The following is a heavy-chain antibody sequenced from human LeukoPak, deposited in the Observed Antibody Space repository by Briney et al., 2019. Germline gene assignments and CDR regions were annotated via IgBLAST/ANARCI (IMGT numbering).Heavy chain of an antibody. CDR3: AGDKEITGNGRPNWFDP. Sequence: SETLSLTCAVSGYSISSGYYWGWIRQPPGKGLQWIGSIFQRGYSYYNPSLKSRVTISVDTSRNQFSLKLSSVTAADTAVYYCAGDKEITGNGRPNWFDPWGQGTLVTVSS. CDR2: IFQRGYS. J-gene: IGHJ5*02. V-gene: IGHV4-38-2*01. D-gene: IGHD1-20*01. CDR1: GYSISSGYY.